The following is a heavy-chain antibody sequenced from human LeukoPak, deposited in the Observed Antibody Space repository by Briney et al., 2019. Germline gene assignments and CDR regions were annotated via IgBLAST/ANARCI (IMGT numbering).Heavy chain of an antibody. CDR2: IKQEGSEK. CDR3: ARASDPWLQLT. D-gene: IGHD5-24*01. Sequence: GGSLRLSCAASGFTFSNYWMIWVRQAPGKGREWVGNIKQEGSEKRYADSVRGRFSISRDNAQTSLYLQMNSLRAEDTAVYYCARASDPWLQLTWGQGTLVTVSS. V-gene: IGHV3-7*05. J-gene: IGHJ5*02. CDR1: GFTFSNYW.